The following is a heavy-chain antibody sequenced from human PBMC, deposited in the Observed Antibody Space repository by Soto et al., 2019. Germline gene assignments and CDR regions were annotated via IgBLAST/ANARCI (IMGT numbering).Heavy chain of an antibody. D-gene: IGHD3-22*01. J-gene: IGHJ4*02. Sequence: SETLSLTCTVSGGSISSYYWSWIRQPPGKGLEWIGYIYYSGSTNYNPSLKSRVTISVDTSKNQFSLKLSSVTAADTAVYYCASGYDSSGYYYSFDYWGQGTLVTVSS. CDR2: IYYSGST. CDR1: GGSISSYY. CDR3: ASGYDSSGYYYSFDY. V-gene: IGHV4-59*01.